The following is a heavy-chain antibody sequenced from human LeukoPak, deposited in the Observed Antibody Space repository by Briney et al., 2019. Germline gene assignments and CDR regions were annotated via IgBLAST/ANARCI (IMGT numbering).Heavy chain of an antibody. CDR3: ARVERFTYYDFWSGYYNGY. Sequence: PGGSLRLSCAASGFTFSDYYMSWIRQAPGKGLEWVSYISSSGSTIYYADSVKGRFTISRDNAKNSLYLQMNSLRAEDTAVYYCARVERFTYYDFWSGYYNGYWGQGTLVTVSS. D-gene: IGHD3-3*01. CDR1: GFTFSDYY. CDR2: ISSSGSTI. J-gene: IGHJ4*02. V-gene: IGHV3-11*04.